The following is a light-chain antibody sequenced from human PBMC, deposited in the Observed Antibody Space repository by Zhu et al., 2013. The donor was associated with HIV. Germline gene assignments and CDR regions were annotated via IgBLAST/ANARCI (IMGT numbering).Light chain of an antibody. Sequence: QSALTQPPSASGSPGQSVTFSCTGTSSDVGGSDHVSWYQQYPGKAPKLIIYDVNKRPSGVPDRFSGSKSGNMASLTISGLQVEDEADYYCSSHAVGNKYVFATGTKVTVL. J-gene: IGLJ1*01. V-gene: IGLV2-8*01. CDR1: SSDVGGSDH. CDR2: DVN. CDR3: SSHAVGNKYV.